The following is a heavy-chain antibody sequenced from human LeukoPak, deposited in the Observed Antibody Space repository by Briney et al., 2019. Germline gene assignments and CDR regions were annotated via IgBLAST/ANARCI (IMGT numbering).Heavy chain of an antibody. D-gene: IGHD2/OR15-2a*01. CDR1: GFSFSNYG. CDR3: AKDQWKATEYYFDQ. CDR2: ISYDGSDK. Sequence: PGRSLRLSCAASGFSFSNYGMHWVRQAPGKGLEWVAVISYDGSDKNYVDDVKGRFTISRDNSKNTLYLQMNSLRVEDTALYYCAKDQWKATEYYFDQWGQGTLVTVSS. J-gene: IGHJ4*02. V-gene: IGHV3-30*18.